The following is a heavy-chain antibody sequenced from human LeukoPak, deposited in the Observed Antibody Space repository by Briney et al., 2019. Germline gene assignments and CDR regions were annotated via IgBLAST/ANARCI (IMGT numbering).Heavy chain of an antibody. V-gene: IGHV3-7*01. D-gene: IGHD7-27*01. CDR1: GFTFSDSW. Sequence: GGSLRLSCAASGFTFSDSWMSWVRQAPGKGPEWVANIKEDGSEKYYVDSVKGRFTISRDNVENSLYLQMSSLRAEDTAVYYCAKTGDRDFWGQGTLVTVSS. CDR3: AKTGDRDF. J-gene: IGHJ4*02. CDR2: IKEDGSEK.